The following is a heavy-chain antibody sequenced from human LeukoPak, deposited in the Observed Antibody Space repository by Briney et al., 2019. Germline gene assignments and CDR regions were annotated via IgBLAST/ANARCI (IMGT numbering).Heavy chain of an antibody. D-gene: IGHD3-3*01. Sequence: PGGSLRLSCAASGFTFSSYWMSGVRQAPGKGLELVANIKQYGIEKYYVDSVKGRFTISRDNAKNSLYLQMNSLRAEDTAVYSCATENAYYDFWSGYYRNLNWFDHWGQGTLVTVSS. CDR2: IKQYGIEK. J-gene: IGHJ5*02. CDR3: ATENAYYDFWSGYYRNLNWFDH. CDR1: GFTFSSYW. V-gene: IGHV3-7*01.